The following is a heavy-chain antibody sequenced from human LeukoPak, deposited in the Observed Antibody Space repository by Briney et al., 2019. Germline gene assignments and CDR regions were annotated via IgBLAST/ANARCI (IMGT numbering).Heavy chain of an antibody. D-gene: IGHD3-10*01. Sequence: SETLSLTCAVYGGSLSGYYWSWLRQPAGKGLEWIGRIYTSGSTNYNPSLKSRVTISVDTSKNQFSLKLSSVTAADTAVYYCARDVLLWFGGENWFDPWGQGTLVTVSS. CDR3: ARDVLLWFGGENWFDP. CDR2: IYTSGST. CDR1: GGSLSGYY. J-gene: IGHJ5*02. V-gene: IGHV4-4*07.